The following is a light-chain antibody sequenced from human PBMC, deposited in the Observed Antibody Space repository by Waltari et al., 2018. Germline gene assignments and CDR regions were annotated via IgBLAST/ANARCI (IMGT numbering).Light chain of an antibody. CDR2: EVS. Sequence: QSALTQPASVSGSPGQSITISCTGTSSDVGSYNLVSWYQQPPGKAPKLMIYEVSKRPAGVSNRFSGSKSGNTASLTISGLQAEDEADYYCCSYAGSSTFGVVFGGGTKLTVL. V-gene: IGLV2-23*02. CDR3: CSYAGSSTFGVV. J-gene: IGLJ2*01. CDR1: SSDVGSYNL.